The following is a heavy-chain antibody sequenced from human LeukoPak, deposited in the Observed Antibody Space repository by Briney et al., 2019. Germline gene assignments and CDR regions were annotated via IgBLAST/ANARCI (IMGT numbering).Heavy chain of an antibody. CDR3: ARHLYYDFWSGYPXTNXFDP. CDR2: IYYSGST. Sequence: PSETLSLTYTVSGGSISSYYWSWIRQPPGKGLEWIGYIYYSGSTNYNPSLQSRVTISVDTSKNQFSLKLSSVTAADTAVYYCARHLYYDFWSGYPXTNXFDPWGQGTLVTVSS. CDR1: GGSISSYY. V-gene: IGHV4-59*08. J-gene: IGHJ5*02. D-gene: IGHD3-3*01.